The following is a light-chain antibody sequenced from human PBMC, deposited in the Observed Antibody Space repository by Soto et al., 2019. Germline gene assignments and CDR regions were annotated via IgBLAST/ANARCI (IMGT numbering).Light chain of an antibody. CDR3: QQYGNSPSLT. CDR1: QSVSSSY. J-gene: IGKJ3*01. Sequence: EIVLTQSPGTLSLSPGERATLSCRASQSVSSSYLASYQQKPGQAPRTLIYGASSRATGIPNRFSGSGTGTDFTRTISRLEPEEYAVYYCQQYGNSPSLTFSPGTKVDIK. CDR2: GAS. V-gene: IGKV3-20*01.